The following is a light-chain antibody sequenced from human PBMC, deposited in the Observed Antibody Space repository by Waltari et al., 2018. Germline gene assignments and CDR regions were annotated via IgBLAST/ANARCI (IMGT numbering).Light chain of an antibody. CDR2: DVT. Sequence: QSALTQPASVSGSPGQSLTISCTGTSRDVGGYNYVSWHQQHPGKAPTLRIYDVTKRPSGVSNRFSGSKSGNTASLTISGLQAEDEADYYCSSYSSSSTLLFGGGTKLTVL. J-gene: IGLJ2*01. CDR3: SSYSSSSTLL. CDR1: SRDVGGYNY. V-gene: IGLV2-14*03.